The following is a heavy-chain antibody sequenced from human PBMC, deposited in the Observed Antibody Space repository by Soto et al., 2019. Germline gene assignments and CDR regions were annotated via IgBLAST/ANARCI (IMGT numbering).Heavy chain of an antibody. CDR2: ISGSGGST. Sequence: GGSLRLSCAASGFTFSSYAMSWVRQAPGKGLEWVSAISGSGGSTYYADSVKGRFTISRDNSKNTLYLQMNSLRAEDTAVYYCAKDLVATAFKFNPQYYFDYWGQGTLVTVSS. V-gene: IGHV3-23*01. J-gene: IGHJ4*02. CDR3: AKDLVATAFKFNPQYYFDY. CDR1: GFTFSSYA. D-gene: IGHD5-12*01.